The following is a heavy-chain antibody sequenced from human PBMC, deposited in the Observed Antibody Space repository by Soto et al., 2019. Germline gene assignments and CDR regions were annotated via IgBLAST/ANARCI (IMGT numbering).Heavy chain of an antibody. CDR2: ISAYNGNT. Sequence: ASLKVSCKASGYTFTSYGISWVRQAPGQGLEWMGWISAYNGNTNYAQKLQGRVTMTTDTSTSTAYMELRSLRSDDTAVYYCARVVYCSGGSCYREYGDYYYYYGMDVWGQGTTVTV. J-gene: IGHJ6*02. D-gene: IGHD2-15*01. V-gene: IGHV1-18*01. CDR1: GYTFTSYG. CDR3: ARVVYCSGGSCYREYGDYYYYYGMDV.